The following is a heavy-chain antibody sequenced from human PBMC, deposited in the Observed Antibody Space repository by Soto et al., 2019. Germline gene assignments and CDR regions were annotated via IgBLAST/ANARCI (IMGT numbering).Heavy chain of an antibody. CDR2: ISYDGSNK. CDR1: GFTFSSYG. V-gene: IGHV3-30*18. J-gene: IGHJ3*02. CDR3: AKAPSQDYAFDI. D-gene: IGHD2-15*01. Sequence: QVQLVESGGGVVQPGRSLRLSCAASGFTFSSYGMHWVRQAPGKGLEWVAVISYDGSNKYYADSLKGRFTISRDNSKNTLYLQMNSLRGEDTAVYYCAKAPSQDYAFDIWGQGTMVTVSS.